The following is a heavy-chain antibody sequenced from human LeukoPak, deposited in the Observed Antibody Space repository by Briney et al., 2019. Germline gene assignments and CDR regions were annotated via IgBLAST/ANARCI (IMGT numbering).Heavy chain of an antibody. CDR1: GSRFTAYW. J-gene: IGHJ6*02. CDR3: ARQDCSSTTCFRGMDV. Sequence: GESLKISCKDFGSRFTAYWIGWVRQMPGEGLEWMGITYPGDSDTRYSPSFQGQVTISADKSISIVYLQWSSLKASDTAMYYCARQDCSSTTCFRGMDVWGQGTTVTVSS. CDR2: TYPGDSDT. V-gene: IGHV5-51*01. D-gene: IGHD2-2*01.